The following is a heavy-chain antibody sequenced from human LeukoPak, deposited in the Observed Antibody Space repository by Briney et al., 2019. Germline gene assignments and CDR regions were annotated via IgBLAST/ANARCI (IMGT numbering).Heavy chain of an antibody. CDR1: GFTFANYA. Sequence: GGSLRLSCAASGFTFANYAMSWVRQAPGKGLEWVSAITPAGTTFYADIVKGRFSVSRDDSKNTLSLQMNSLRAEDTAVYYCVKESPYPEGSTARIYYFDNWGQGTPVTVSS. J-gene: IGHJ4*02. V-gene: IGHV3-23*01. D-gene: IGHD2-2*01. CDR2: ITPAGTT. CDR3: VKESPYPEGSTARIYYFDN.